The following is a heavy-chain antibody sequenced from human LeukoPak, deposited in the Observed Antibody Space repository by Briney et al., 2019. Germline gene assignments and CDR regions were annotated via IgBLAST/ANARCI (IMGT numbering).Heavy chain of an antibody. CDR3: ARAPYYYDSSGYSPDYFDY. J-gene: IGHJ4*02. V-gene: IGHV4-30-4*01. Sequence: SETLSLTCTVSGGSISSGDYSWSWIRQPPGKGLEWIGYIYYSGSTYYNPSLKSRVTISVDTSKNQFSLKLSSVTAADTAVYYCARAPYYYDSSGYSPDYFDYWGQGTLVTVSS. CDR1: GGSISSGDYS. CDR2: IYYSGST. D-gene: IGHD3-22*01.